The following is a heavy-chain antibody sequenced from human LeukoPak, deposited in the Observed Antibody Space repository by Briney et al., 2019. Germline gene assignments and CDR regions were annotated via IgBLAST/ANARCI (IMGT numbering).Heavy chain of an antibody. D-gene: IGHD3-10*01. CDR3: SRGPGVPGRFFVGDQ. V-gene: IGHV3-74*01. Sequence: GGSLRLSCAASGFTFRSHWMHWVRQAPGKGLVWVSRSNSDGSTTSYGDSVKGRFTISRDNAKNTLYLQMNSLRDEDTAVYYCSRGPGVPGRFFVGDQWGQGTLVTVSS. CDR2: SNSDGSTT. J-gene: IGHJ4*02. CDR1: GFTFRSHW.